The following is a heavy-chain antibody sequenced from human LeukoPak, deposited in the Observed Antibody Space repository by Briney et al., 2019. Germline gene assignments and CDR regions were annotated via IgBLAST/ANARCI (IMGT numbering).Heavy chain of an antibody. D-gene: IGHD5-24*01. CDR1: GYSFNTYW. CDR3: ASRKKGMATAGFDY. Sequence: GESLKISWKGSGYSFNTYWIGWVCQMPGKGLEWMGIIYPGDSDTRYSPSFQGQVTISAEKSISTAYLQWSSLKASDTALYYCASRKKGMATAGFDYWGQGTLVTVSS. CDR2: IYPGDSDT. V-gene: IGHV5-51*01. J-gene: IGHJ4*02.